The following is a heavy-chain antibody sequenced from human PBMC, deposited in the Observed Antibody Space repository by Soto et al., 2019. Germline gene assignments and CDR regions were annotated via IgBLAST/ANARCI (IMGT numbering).Heavy chain of an antibody. V-gene: IGHV3-48*03. CDR2: ISSSGSTI. D-gene: IGHD6-19*01. Sequence: PGGSLRLSCAASGFTFSSYEMNWVRQAPGKGLEWVSYISSSGSTIYYADSVKGRFTISRDNAKNSLYLQMNSLRAEDTAVYYCARGGGIAVAGTRVGDLDYWGQGTLVTVSS. J-gene: IGHJ4*02. CDR1: GFTFSSYE. CDR3: ARGGGIAVAGTRVGDLDY.